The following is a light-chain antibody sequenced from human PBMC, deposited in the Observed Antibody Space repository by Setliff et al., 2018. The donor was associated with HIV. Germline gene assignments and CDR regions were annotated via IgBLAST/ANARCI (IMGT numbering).Light chain of an antibody. J-gene: IGKJ3*01. CDR1: QSVSSN. Sequence: EILMTQSQGTLSVSPGERATLSCRASQSVSSNLAWYQEKSGQPPRLLISAASARATGIPARFSGSGSGTEFTLTISSLQSEDFAVYYCQQYNKWPPTFGPGTKVDIK. CDR3: QQYNKWPPT. V-gene: IGKV3-15*01. CDR2: AAS.